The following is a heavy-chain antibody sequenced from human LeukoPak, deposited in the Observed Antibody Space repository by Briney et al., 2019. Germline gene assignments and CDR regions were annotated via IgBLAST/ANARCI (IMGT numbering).Heavy chain of an antibody. J-gene: IGHJ4*02. CDR2: IIPIFGTA. Sequence: SVKVSCKASGYTFTDFGISWVRQAPGQGLEWMGGIIPIFGTANYAQKFQGRVTITADESTSTAYMELSSLRSEDTAVYYCARGGSGGSDYWGQGTLVTVSS. CDR1: GYTFTDFG. V-gene: IGHV1-69*13. CDR3: ARGGSGGSDY. D-gene: IGHD3-10*01.